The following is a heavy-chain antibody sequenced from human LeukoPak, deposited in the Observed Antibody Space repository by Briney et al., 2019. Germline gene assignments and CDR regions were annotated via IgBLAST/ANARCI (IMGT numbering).Heavy chain of an antibody. Sequence: KFGESLKISCKGSGYSFTNFWIAWVRQMPGKGLEWMGIIYPGDSDTRYSPSFQGQVTILADKSISTAYLQWSSLKASGTAMYYCARVRLGELLDFWGQGTLVIVSS. CDR1: GYSFTNFW. V-gene: IGHV5-51*01. D-gene: IGHD3-16*01. CDR2: IYPGDSDT. CDR3: ARVRLGELLDF. J-gene: IGHJ4*02.